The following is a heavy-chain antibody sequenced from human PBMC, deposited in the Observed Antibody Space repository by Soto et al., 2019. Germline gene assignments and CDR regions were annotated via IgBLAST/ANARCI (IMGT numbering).Heavy chain of an antibody. CDR2: IIPIFGTA. J-gene: IGHJ4*02. CDR1: GGTFSSYA. CDR3: ARLPTTDSSSWYAEY. Sequence: SVKVSCKASGGTFSSYAISWVRQAPGQGLEWMGGIIPIFGTANYAQTFQGRVTITTDESTSTAYMELSSLRSDDTAVYYCARLPTTDSSSWYAEYWGQGTLVTVSS. D-gene: IGHD6-13*01. V-gene: IGHV1-69*05.